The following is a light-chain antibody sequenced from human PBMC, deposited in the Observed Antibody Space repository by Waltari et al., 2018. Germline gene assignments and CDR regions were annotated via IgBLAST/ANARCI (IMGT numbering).Light chain of an antibody. CDR3: QQYYNTPLT. Sequence: DIVMTQSPESLAVSLGERATINCKTSESVLYSSNNKNHLAWYQQKPGQPPKLLLYWESTRKSGVPERFSGSGSETDFTLTVTSLQAEDVAVYYCQQYYNTPLTFGGGTKVEIK. CDR1: ESVLYSSNNKNH. CDR2: WES. J-gene: IGKJ4*01. V-gene: IGKV4-1*01.